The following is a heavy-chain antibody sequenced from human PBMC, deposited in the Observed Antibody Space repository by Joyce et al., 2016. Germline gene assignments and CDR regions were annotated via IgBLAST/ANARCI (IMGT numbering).Heavy chain of an antibody. V-gene: IGHV1-2*05. J-gene: IGHJ3*02. CDR1: GYTLSDYY. Sequence: QVQLVQSGAEVKKPGASVKVSCKASGYTLSDYYMHWGRQAPGQGIEWMGRINPNSGGTKYAQKFQGRVTMTWDTSISTAYMELSRLTSDDTVVYYCARGPAGAAGAAFDIWGQGTMVTVSS. D-gene: IGHD2-2*01. CDR2: INPNSGGT. CDR3: ARGPAGAAGAAFDI.